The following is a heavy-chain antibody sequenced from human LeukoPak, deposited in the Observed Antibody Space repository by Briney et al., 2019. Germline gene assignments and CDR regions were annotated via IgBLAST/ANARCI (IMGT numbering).Heavy chain of an antibody. J-gene: IGHJ4*02. V-gene: IGHV3-53*01. Sequence: GGSLRLSCAASGFTVSTTYMSWVRHSPGKGLEWVAVLHRGGRTCYADSVKGRFIISRDNAINMVYLQMNSLKAEDTAVYYCAKSRYSDYEVLDLHYWGQGTLVIVSS. CDR3: AKSRYSDYEVLDLHY. D-gene: IGHD5-12*01. CDR2: LHRGGRT. CDR1: GFTVSTTY.